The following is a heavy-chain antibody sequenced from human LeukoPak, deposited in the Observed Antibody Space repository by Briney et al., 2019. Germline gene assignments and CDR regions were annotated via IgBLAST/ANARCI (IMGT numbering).Heavy chain of an antibody. Sequence: PSETLSLTCTVSGGSISTYYLSWIRQPPGKGLEWIGYVYYSGSTDYNPSLKSRVTISVDTSKNQFSLKLSSVIAADTAVYYCARGLDFSSGYSFDSWGQGTLVTVSS. J-gene: IGHJ4*02. CDR2: VYYSGST. CDR3: ARGLDFSSGYSFDS. V-gene: IGHV4-59*01. CDR1: GGSISTYY. D-gene: IGHD3-3*01.